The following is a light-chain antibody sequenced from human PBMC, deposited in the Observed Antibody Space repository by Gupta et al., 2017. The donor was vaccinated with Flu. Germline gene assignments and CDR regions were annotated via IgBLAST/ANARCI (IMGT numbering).Light chain of an antibody. CDR2: DAS. J-gene: IGKJ5*01. Sequence: EIVLTQSPGTLSLSPGERATLSCRASQSISSSDLAWYQQKPGQAPRLLIFDASSRATGIPDRFSGSGSATDFTLTISRLEPEDFAVYYCQQYGRAPRSFGQGTRLDIK. V-gene: IGKV3-20*01. CDR3: QQYGRAPRS. CDR1: QSISSSD.